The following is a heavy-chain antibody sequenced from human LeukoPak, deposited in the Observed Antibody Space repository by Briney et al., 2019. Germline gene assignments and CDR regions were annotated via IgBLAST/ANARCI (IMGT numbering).Heavy chain of an antibody. D-gene: IGHD3-10*01. Sequence: SETLSLTCTVSGGSISGSSYYWGWIRQPPGKGLEWIGSIYYSGSTYYNPSLKSRVTISVDTSKNQFSLKLSSVTAADTAVYYCARERLAYYGSGSYANWFDPWGQGTLVTVSS. V-gene: IGHV4-39*07. CDR3: ARERLAYYGSGSYANWFDP. CDR2: IYYSGST. CDR1: GGSISGSSYY. J-gene: IGHJ5*02.